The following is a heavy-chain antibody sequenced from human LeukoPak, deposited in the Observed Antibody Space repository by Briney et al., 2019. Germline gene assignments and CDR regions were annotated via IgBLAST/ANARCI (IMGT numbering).Heavy chain of an antibody. CDR1: GFTFSSYE. J-gene: IGHJ4*02. CDR3: ASLNPRGSSYDY. D-gene: IGHD6-6*01. CDR2: ISSSGSTI. Sequence: GGSLRLSCAASGFTFSSYEMNWVRQAPGKGLEWVSYISSSGSTIYYADSVKGRFTISRDNAKNSLYLQMNSLRAEDTAVYYCASLNPRGSSYDYWGQGTLVTVSS. V-gene: IGHV3-48*03.